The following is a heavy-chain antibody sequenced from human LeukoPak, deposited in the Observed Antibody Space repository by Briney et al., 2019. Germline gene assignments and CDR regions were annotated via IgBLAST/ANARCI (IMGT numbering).Heavy chain of an antibody. CDR2: INSDGNIT. D-gene: IGHD3-10*02. Sequence: PGGSLRLSCAASGFTFSSYWMHWVRQAPGKGLVWISRINSDGNITTYADSVKGRFTISRGNAENTLYLQMNSLRADNTAVYYCARRGLVPAFDIWGQGTRVTVSS. J-gene: IGHJ3*02. V-gene: IGHV3-74*03. CDR3: ARRGLVPAFDI. CDR1: GFTFSSYW.